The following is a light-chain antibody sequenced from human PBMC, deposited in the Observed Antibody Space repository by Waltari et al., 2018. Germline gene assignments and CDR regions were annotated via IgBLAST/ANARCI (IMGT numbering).Light chain of an antibody. CDR1: QSVLHSSNNKNY. Sequence: DIVMTQSPDSLAVSLGERATINCKSSQSVLHSSNNKNYLAWYQQKPGQPPKLLIYWASTRYAGVPDRFSGVGSETDFTLTISSLQAEDVAAYYFQQYYETHYTFGQGTKLEI. CDR2: WAS. V-gene: IGKV4-1*01. CDR3: QQYYETHYT. J-gene: IGKJ2*01.